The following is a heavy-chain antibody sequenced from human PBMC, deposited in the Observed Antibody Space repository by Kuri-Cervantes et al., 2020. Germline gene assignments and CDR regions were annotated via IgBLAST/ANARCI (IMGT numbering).Heavy chain of an antibody. V-gene: IGHV4-39*01. D-gene: IGHD3-10*01. CDR2: IYSSGST. J-gene: IGHJ6*02. CDR3: ARGGIGELFYYYYGMDV. CDR1: GGSISSRGYY. Sequence: SETLSLTCTVSGGSISSRGYYWGWIRQPPGKGLEWIGSIYSSGSTYYNPSLKSRVTISVDTSKNQFSLKLRSVTAADTAVYYCARGGIGELFYYYYGMDVWGQGTTVTVSS.